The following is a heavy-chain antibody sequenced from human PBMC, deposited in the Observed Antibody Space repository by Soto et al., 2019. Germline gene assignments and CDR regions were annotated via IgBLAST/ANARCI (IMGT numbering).Heavy chain of an antibody. V-gene: IGHV3-74*01. CDR2: INTEGSEI. D-gene: IGHD2-21*01. CDR1: GFTFSSNW. Sequence: EVQLVESGGGLVQPGGSLRLSCVASGFTFSSNWMHWVRRVPGRGLVWVSRINTEGSEIDYADSVKGRFTMSRDNAKNTLYLQMNSLRAEDTAVYYCARDGEGFWGQGTLVTVSS. J-gene: IGHJ4*02. CDR3: ARDGEGF.